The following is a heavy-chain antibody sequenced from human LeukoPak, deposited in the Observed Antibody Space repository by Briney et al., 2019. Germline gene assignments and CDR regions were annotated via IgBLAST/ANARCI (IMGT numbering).Heavy chain of an antibody. CDR3: ARDPVEWELLLDY. Sequence: PGGSLRLSCAASGLTFSSHWMHWVRQAPGKGLVWVSRITNDGSSTTYADSVKGRFFISRDNARNLVYLQMASLRVEDTAIYYCARDPVEWELLLDYWGQGTPVTVSS. CDR1: GLTFSSHW. D-gene: IGHD1-26*01. V-gene: IGHV3-74*01. J-gene: IGHJ4*02. CDR2: ITNDGSST.